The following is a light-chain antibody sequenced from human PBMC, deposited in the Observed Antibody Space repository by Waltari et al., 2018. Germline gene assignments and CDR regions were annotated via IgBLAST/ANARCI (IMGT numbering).Light chain of an antibody. CDR1: QSLLLRNGYNY. V-gene: IGKV2-28*01. Sequence: IVMSQSPLSLPVTLGEPASISCRSSQSLLLRNGYNYLDWYLQKPGQSPQLLIYLGSNRASGVPDRFSGSGSGTDFTLKISRVEAEDVGVYYCMQALQTPRMFGQGTKVEIK. CDR3: MQALQTPRM. CDR2: LGS. J-gene: IGKJ1*01.